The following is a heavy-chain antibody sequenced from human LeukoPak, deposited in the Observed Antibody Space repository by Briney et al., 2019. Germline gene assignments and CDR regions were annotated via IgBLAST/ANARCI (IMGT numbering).Heavy chain of an antibody. CDR2: VKSKTDGGTT. CDR3: TTDWGLPYCGGDCYLP. J-gene: IGHJ5*02. CDR1: GFAFSFYA. D-gene: IGHD2-21*02. V-gene: IGHV3-15*01. Sequence: GGSLRLSCAASGFAFSFYAMSWLRQPPGKGLEWVGRVKSKTDGGTTDYAAPVKGRFTISRDDSKNTLYLQMNGLKTEDTAVYYCTTDWGLPYCGGDCYLPWGQGTLVTVSS.